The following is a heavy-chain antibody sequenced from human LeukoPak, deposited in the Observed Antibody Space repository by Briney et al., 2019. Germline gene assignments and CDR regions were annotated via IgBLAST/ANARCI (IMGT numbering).Heavy chain of an antibody. J-gene: IGHJ5*02. CDR1: GGSISSYY. CDR2: IYYSGST. V-gene: IGHV4-59*08. D-gene: IGHD3-10*01. CDR3: ARHLYGSGSLNWFDP. Sequence: SETLSLTCTVSGGSISSYYWSWIRQPPGKGLEWIGYIYYSGSTYYNPSLKSRVTISVDTSKNQFSLKLSSVTAADTAVYYCARHLYGSGSLNWFDPWGQGTLVTVSS.